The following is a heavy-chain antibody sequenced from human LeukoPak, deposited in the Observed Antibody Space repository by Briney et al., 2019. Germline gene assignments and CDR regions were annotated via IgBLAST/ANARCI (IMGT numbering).Heavy chain of an antibody. D-gene: IGHD4-17*01. Sequence: GASVKVSCKASGYTFTSYGISWVRQAPGQGLEWMGWISAYNGNTNYAQKLQGRVTMTTDTSTSTAYTELRSLRSDDTAVYYCARDLYGDYVGDDYWGQGTLVTVSS. CDR3: ARDLYGDYVGDDY. CDR1: GYTFTSYG. CDR2: ISAYNGNT. V-gene: IGHV1-18*01. J-gene: IGHJ4*02.